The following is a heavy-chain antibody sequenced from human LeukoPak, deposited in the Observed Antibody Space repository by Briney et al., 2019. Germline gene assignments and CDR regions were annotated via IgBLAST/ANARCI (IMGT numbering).Heavy chain of an antibody. D-gene: IGHD2-15*01. Sequence: ASVNVSFKASGYTFTGYYMHWVRQAPGQGLDGMGWINPNSGGTNYAQNFQGRVTMTRDTSISTAYMEMSRLRSEDTAVYYCARAPDPRGYCSGGSCYGDAFDIWGQGTMVTVSS. V-gene: IGHV1-2*02. CDR2: INPNSGGT. CDR3: ARAPDPRGYCSGGSCYGDAFDI. CDR1: GYTFTGYY. J-gene: IGHJ3*02.